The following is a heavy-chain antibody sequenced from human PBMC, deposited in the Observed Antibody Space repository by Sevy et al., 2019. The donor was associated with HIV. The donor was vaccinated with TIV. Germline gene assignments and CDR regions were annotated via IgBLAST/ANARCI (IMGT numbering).Heavy chain of an antibody. CDR3: ARGPPDGSYDYFDY. Sequence: GGSLRLSCAASGFTFSSFNMNWDRQAPGKGLEWVSSISGLSNYIYYAESLKGRFIISRDNAKNTLYLQMNSLRADDTAVYYCARGPPDGSYDYFDYWGQGTLVTVSS. J-gene: IGHJ4*02. V-gene: IGHV3-21*06. CDR1: GFTFSSFN. D-gene: IGHD1-26*01. CDR2: ISGLSNYI.